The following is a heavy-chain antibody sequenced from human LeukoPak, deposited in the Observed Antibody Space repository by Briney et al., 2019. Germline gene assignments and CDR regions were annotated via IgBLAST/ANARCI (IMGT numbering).Heavy chain of an antibody. CDR1: GGTFSSYA. J-gene: IGHJ2*01. CDR2: IIPILGIA. Sequence: SVKVSCKASGGTFSSYAINWVRQAPGQGLEWMGRIIPILGIANYAQKFQGRVTITADKSTNTAYMELSSLRSEDTAVYYCALPSGDYGDYLDLWGRGTLVTVSS. V-gene: IGHV1-69*04. D-gene: IGHD4-17*01. CDR3: ALPSGDYGDYLDL.